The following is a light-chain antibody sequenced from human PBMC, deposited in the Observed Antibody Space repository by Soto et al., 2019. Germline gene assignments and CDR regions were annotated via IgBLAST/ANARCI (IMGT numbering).Light chain of an antibody. CDR1: QSVSSY. CDR2: GAS. V-gene: IGKV3-20*01. CDR3: QQYGSSGT. Sequence: EIVLTQSPATLSLSPGEGATLSCRASQSVSSYLAWYQQKPGQAPRLLIYGASNRATGIPDRFSGSGSGTDFTLTTSRLEPEDFAVYYCQQYGSSGTFGQGTKVDIK. J-gene: IGKJ1*01.